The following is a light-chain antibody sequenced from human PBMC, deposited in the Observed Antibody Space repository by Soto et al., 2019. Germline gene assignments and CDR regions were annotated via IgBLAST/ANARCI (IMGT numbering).Light chain of an antibody. Sequence: EIVMTKSPDTLSVSPGEKPALSCRASQSVSSNLAWYQQKPGQAPRLLIYGASTRATGIPARFSGSGSGTEFTLTSSSLQSEDFAGYYCQQYNSWPRTFGQGTKVDIK. J-gene: IGKJ1*01. CDR3: QQYNSWPRT. CDR1: QSVSSN. CDR2: GAS. V-gene: IGKV3-15*01.